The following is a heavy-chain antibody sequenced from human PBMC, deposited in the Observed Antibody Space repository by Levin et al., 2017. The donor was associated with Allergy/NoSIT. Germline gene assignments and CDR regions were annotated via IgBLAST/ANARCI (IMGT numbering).Heavy chain of an antibody. D-gene: IGHD6-13*01. Sequence: GGSLRLSCVVSGFTSGFNFDDYGMNWVRQAPGKGLEWVASISWNGGKTAYADSVRGRFTISRDNAKNSLYLEMDSLRPEDTALYYCVRSYSSSWSGWFDAWGQGTLVNVFS. J-gene: IGHJ5*02. V-gene: IGHV3-20*04. CDR1: GFTSGFNFDDYG. CDR2: ISWNGGKT. CDR3: VRSYSSSWSGWFDA.